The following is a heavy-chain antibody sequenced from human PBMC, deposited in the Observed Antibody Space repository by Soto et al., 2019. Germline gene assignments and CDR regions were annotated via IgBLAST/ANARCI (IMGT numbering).Heavy chain of an antibody. J-gene: IGHJ4*02. D-gene: IGHD6-19*01. CDR3: AKDLTKPLPQDSSGWYPFDY. CDR2: ISGSGGST. Sequence: GGSLRLSCAASGFTFSSYAMSWVRQAPGKGLEWVSAISGSGGSTYYADSVKGRFTISRDNSKNTLYLQMNSLRAEDTAVYYCAKDLTKPLPQDSSGWYPFDYWGQGTLVSVSS. CDR1: GFTFSSYA. V-gene: IGHV3-23*01.